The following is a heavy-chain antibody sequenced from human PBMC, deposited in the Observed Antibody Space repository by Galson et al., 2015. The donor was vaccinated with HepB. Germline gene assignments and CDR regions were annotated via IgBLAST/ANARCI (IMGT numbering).Heavy chain of an antibody. D-gene: IGHD1-26*01. Sequence: SLRLSCAASGFTFSSYGMHWVRQAPGKGLEWVAVISYDGSNKYYADSVKGRFTISRDNSKNTLYLQMNSLRAEDTAVYYCAKDPGSYGNGMDGAFDIWGQGTMVTVSS. CDR2: ISYDGSNK. CDR1: GFTFSSYG. V-gene: IGHV3-30*18. J-gene: IGHJ3*02. CDR3: AKDPGSYGNGMDGAFDI.